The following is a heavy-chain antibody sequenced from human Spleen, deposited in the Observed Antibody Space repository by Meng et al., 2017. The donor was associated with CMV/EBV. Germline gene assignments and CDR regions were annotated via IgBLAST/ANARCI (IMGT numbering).Heavy chain of an antibody. CDR1: GYTFTSYD. CDR2: IIPLVDIP. D-gene: IGHD6-6*01. J-gene: IGHJ4*02. CDR3: ARDRFEYRRSSPFDD. Sequence: SVKVSCKASGYTFTSYDINWVRQATGQGLEWMGEIIPLVDIPNYAQQFQERVTISADKSTRTAYMELRYLRPEDTALYYCARDRFEYRRSSPFDDWGQGALVTVSS. V-gene: IGHV1-69*10.